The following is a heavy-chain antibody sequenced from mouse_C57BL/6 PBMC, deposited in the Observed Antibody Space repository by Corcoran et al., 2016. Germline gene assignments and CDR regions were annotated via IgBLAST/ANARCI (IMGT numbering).Heavy chain of an antibody. D-gene: IGHD2-12*01. V-gene: IGHV9-3*01. CDR3: ARYDYLYYFDY. CDR1: GYTFTTYG. Sequence: QIQLVQSGSELKKPGETVKISCKASGYTFTTYGMSWVKQAPGKGLKWMGWINTYSGVPTYADDFKGRFAFSLETSASTAYLQINNLKNEDTATYFCARYDYLYYFDYWGQGTTLTVSS. CDR2: INTYSGVP. J-gene: IGHJ2*01.